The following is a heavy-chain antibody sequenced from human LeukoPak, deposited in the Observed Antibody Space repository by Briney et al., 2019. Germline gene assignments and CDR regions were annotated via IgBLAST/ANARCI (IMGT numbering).Heavy chain of an antibody. V-gene: IGHV4-59*08. J-gene: IGHJ4*02. CDR3: ASLMVRGGPFYN. CDR2: IYYSGST. CDR1: GGSISSYH. D-gene: IGHD3-10*01. Sequence: SETLSLTCTVSGGSISSYHWSWIRQPPGKGLEWIGYIYYSGSTNYNPSLESRVTISVDTSKKQSSLKLTSVTATDTAVYYCASLMVRGGPFYNWGQGTLVTVSS.